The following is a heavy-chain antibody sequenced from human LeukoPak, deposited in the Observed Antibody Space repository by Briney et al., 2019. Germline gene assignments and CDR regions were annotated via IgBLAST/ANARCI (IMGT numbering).Heavy chain of an antibody. J-gene: IGHJ6*03. CDR1: GYTFTGYY. V-gene: IGHV1-2*02. D-gene: IGHD3-22*01. CDR3: ARDYSNTMIVVGYYYYMDV. CDR2: INPNSGGT. Sequence: ASVKVSCKASGYTFTGYYMHWVRQAPGQGLEWMGWINPNSGGTNYAQKFQGRVTMTRDTSISTAYMELSRLRSDDMAVYYCARDYSNTMIVVGYYYYMDVWGKGTTVTVSS.